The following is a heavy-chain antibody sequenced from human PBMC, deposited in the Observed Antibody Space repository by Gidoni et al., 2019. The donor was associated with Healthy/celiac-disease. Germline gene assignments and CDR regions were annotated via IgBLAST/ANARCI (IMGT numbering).Heavy chain of an antibody. CDR1: RGSFRGYY. D-gene: IGHD6-13*01. V-gene: IGHV4-34*01. Sequence: QVQLQPSGAVLLKPSETLSLTCASYRGSFRGYYWSWIRQPPGKGLEWIGEINHSGSTNYNPSLKSRVTISVDTSKNQFSLKLSSVTAADTAVYYCARGRSIAAAGRYYYYYMDVWGKGTTVTVSS. CDR3: ARGRSIAAAGRYYYYYMDV. J-gene: IGHJ6*03. CDR2: INHSGST.